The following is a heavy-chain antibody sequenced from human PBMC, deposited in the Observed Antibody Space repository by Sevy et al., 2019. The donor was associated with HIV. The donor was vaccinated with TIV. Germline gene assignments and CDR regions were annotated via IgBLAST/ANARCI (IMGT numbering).Heavy chain of an antibody. CDR3: ARGDRGYSYGVDY. J-gene: IGHJ4*02. D-gene: IGHD5-18*01. CDR2: INHSGST. V-gene: IGHV4-34*01. Sequence: SETLSLTCAVYAGSFSGYYWSWIRQPPGKGLEWIGEINHSGSTNYNPSLKSRVTISVDTSKNQFSLKLSSVTAADTAVYYCARGDRGYSYGVDYWGQGTLVTVSS. CDR1: AGSFSGYY.